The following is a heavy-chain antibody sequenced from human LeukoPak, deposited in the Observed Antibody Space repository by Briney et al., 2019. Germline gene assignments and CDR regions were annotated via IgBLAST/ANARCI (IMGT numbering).Heavy chain of an antibody. V-gene: IGHV1-2*02. Sequence: ASVKVSCKASGYTFTGYYMHWVRQAPGQGLEWMGWINPNSGGTNYAQKFQGRVTMTRDTSISTAHMELSRLRSDDTAVYYCATVYYYDSSGYYDQHLNFDYWGQGTLVTVSS. CDR3: ATVYYYDSSGYYDQHLNFDY. CDR1: GYTFTGYY. D-gene: IGHD3-22*01. CDR2: INPNSGGT. J-gene: IGHJ4*02.